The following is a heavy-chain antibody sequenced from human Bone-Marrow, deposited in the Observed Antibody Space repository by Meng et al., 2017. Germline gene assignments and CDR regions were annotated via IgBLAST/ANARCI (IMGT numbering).Heavy chain of an antibody. V-gene: IGHV3-7*01. CDR1: GFTFSSYW. D-gene: IGHD3-22*01. Sequence: GESLKISCAASGFTFSSYWMSWVRQAPGKGLEWVANIKQDGSEKYYVDSVKGRFTISRDNAKNSLYLQMNSLRAEDTAVYYCARDLFDTMIVVADAVFDYWGQGTLVTVSS. CDR3: ARDLFDTMIVVADAVFDY. J-gene: IGHJ4*02. CDR2: IKQDGSEK.